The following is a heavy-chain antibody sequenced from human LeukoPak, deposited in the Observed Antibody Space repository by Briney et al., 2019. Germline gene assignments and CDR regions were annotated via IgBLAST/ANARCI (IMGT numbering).Heavy chain of an antibody. V-gene: IGHV3-23*01. CDR1: GFTFSSYE. D-gene: IGHD6-13*01. CDR2: ISGSGGST. Sequence: PSGGSLRLSCAASGFTFSSYEMNWVGQAPGKGVECVSAISGSGGSTYYADSVKGRFTISRDNSMNTLYLQMNSLRAEDTAVYYCAKTRAAAANYYYGMDVWGQGTTVTVSS. CDR3: AKTRAAAANYYYGMDV. J-gene: IGHJ6*02.